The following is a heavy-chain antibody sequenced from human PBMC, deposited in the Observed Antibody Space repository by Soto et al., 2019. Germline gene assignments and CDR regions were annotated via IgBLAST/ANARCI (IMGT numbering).Heavy chain of an antibody. CDR3: AHLTYCFDRSAYYWYFDI. D-gene: IGHD3-22*01. CDR1: GFSLSTSGVG. CDR2: IYWDDDK. J-gene: IGHJ2*01. V-gene: IGHV2-5*02. Sequence: QITLKESGPTLVKPTQTLTLTCTFSGFSLSTSGVGVGWIRQPPGKALEWLALIYWDDDKRYSPSLKSRLTSTKDTSKNQVVLTMTNMDPVDTATYYCAHLTYCFDRSAYYWYFDIWGRGTLVTVSS.